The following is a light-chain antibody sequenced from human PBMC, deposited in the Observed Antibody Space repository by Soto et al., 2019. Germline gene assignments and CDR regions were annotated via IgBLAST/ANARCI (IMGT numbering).Light chain of an antibody. CDR3: QQLFDSPIT. V-gene: IGKV1-9*01. J-gene: IGKJ5*01. CDR2: AAS. Sequence: DIQLTKSPSFLSPSLGDSVTITCRASQVISTSLAWYQVKPGKAPKLLIYAASTLESGVPSRFSATVSGTEFSLTITSLQPEDFATYYCQQLFDSPITFGQGTRLEIK. CDR1: QVISTS.